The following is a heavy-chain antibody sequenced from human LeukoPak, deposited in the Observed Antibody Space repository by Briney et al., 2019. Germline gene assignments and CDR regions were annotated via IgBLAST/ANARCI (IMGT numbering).Heavy chain of an antibody. J-gene: IGHJ4*02. V-gene: IGHV3-7*01. CDR1: GFAFSRSW. D-gene: IGHD1-26*01. CDR2: IKEDGGRE. CDR3: ARDGGYSAFDY. Sequence: GGSLRLSCSASGFAFSRSWMTWIRQAPGKGLEFVANIKEDGGRENFASSVKGRFTISRDNAKDSLYLQMNNLRVEDTAVYYCARDGGYSAFDYWGQGALVTVSS.